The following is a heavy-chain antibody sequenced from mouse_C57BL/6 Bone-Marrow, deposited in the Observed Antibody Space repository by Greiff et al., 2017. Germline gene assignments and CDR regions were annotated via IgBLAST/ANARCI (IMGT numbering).Heavy chain of an antibody. V-gene: IGHV1-81*01. CDR3: AREDYDEGSYWYFDV. Sequence: QVQLKQSGAELARPGASVKLSCKASGYTFTSYGISWVKQRTGQGLEWIGEIYPRSGNTYYNEKFKGKATLTADKSSSTAYMELRSLTSEYSAVYFCAREDYDEGSYWYFDVWGTETTVTVSS. D-gene: IGHD2-4*01. CDR2: IYPRSGNT. CDR1: GYTFTSYG. J-gene: IGHJ1*03.